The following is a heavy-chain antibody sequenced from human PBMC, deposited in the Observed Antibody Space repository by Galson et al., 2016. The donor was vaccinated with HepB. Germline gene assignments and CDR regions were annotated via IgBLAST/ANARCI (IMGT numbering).Heavy chain of an antibody. D-gene: IGHD1-20*01. Sequence: ETLSLTCSVSGGSISGYYCSWIRQPPGKGLQWIGYIYYSGSTNYNPSLKSRVTISGDTSKNQFSLKLSSVTAADTAVYYCAAGYNWDYWGQGALVTVSS. CDR2: IYYSGST. J-gene: IGHJ4*02. CDR3: AAGYNWDY. CDR1: GGSISGYY. V-gene: IGHV4-59*01.